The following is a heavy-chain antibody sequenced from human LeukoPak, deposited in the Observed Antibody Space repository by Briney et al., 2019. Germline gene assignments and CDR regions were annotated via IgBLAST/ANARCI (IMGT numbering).Heavy chain of an antibody. CDR3: TRAYDIFTTVGY. Sequence: PGGSLRLSCTASGFTFCDYAMSWVRQAPGKGLEWVGFIRSKAYGGTTDYAASVKGRFTISRDDSKSIASLQMNSLNTEDTAVYYCTRAYDIFTTVGYWGQGTLVTVSS. CDR2: IRSKAYGGTT. J-gene: IGHJ4*02. V-gene: IGHV3-49*04. D-gene: IGHD3-9*01. CDR1: GFTFCDYA.